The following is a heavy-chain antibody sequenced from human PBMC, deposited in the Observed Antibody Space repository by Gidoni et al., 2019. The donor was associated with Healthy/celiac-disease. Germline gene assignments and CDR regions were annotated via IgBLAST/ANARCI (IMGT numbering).Heavy chain of an antibody. V-gene: IGHV4-39*01. CDR3: ARHYCTHGVCYGWFDP. D-gene: IGHD2-8*01. CDR1: GGSISSSSYY. Sequence: QLQLQESGPGLVKPSETLSPTCTVSGGSISSSSYYSGWIRQPPGKGLECIGSIYSSGSTYYNPSLKSRVTISVATSKNQFSLKLSSVTAADTAVYYCARHYCTHGVCYGWFDPWGQGTLVTVSS. J-gene: IGHJ5*02. CDR2: IYSSGST.